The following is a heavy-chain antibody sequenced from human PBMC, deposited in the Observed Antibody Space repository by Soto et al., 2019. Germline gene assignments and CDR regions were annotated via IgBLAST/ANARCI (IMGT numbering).Heavy chain of an antibody. V-gene: IGHV4-39*07. Sequence: PSETLSLTCTVSGGSISSSSYYWGWIRQPPGKGLEWIGSIYYSGSTYYNPSLKSRVTISVDTSKNQFSLKLSSVTAADTAVYYCASSSSWYGGFDYWGQGTLVTVSS. CDR3: ASSSSWYGGFDY. CDR2: IYYSGST. CDR1: GGSISSSSYY. J-gene: IGHJ4*02. D-gene: IGHD6-13*01.